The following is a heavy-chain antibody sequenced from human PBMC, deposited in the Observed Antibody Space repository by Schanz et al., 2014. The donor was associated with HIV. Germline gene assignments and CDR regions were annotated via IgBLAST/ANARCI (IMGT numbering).Heavy chain of an antibody. Sequence: EVQLLESGGGLIRPGGSLRLSCEASGFTFGSYAMSWVRQAPGKGLEWVSAISPSGRITYYADSVKGRLTISRDNGRNMSFLHIATLNAGDTATYYCTREGNYYGGSVPGHWGQGALVSVSS. J-gene: IGHJ4*02. V-gene: IGHV3-23*01. D-gene: IGHD2-21*01. CDR2: ISPSGRIT. CDR3: TREGNYYGGSVPGH. CDR1: GFTFGSYA.